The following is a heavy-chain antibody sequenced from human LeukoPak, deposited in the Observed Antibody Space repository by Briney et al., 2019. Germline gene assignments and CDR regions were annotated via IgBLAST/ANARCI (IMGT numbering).Heavy chain of an antibody. J-gene: IGHJ3*02. CDR1: GFTLNNYA. CDR3: ARGGRGSAAVVAPRSFDI. CDR2: INNSGGST. Sequence: GGSLRLSCAASGFTLNNYAMSWVRQAPGKGLEWVSIINNSGGSTYYADSVKGRFTISRDLSKNTLYLQMNSLRAEDTALYYCARGGRGSAAVVAPRSFDIWGQGTMVTVSS. D-gene: IGHD3-22*01. V-gene: IGHV3-23*01.